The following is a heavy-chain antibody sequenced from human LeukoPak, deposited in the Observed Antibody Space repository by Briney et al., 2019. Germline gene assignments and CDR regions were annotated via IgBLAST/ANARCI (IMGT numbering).Heavy chain of an antibody. Sequence: GGSLRLSCAASGFTFSSFSMNWIRQAPGKGLEWISYIRGGGGIINYADSVKGRFTISRDNAKNSLFLQMNSLRAEDTAVYYCARVRGSYASDSWGQGTLVTVSS. CDR3: ARVRGSYASDS. V-gene: IGHV3-48*04. J-gene: IGHJ4*02. D-gene: IGHD1-26*01. CDR2: IRGGGGII. CDR1: GFTFSSFS.